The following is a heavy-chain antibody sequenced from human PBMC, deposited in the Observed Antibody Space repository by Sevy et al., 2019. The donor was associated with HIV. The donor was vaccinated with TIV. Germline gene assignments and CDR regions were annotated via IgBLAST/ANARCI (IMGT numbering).Heavy chain of an antibody. J-gene: IGHJ6*02. V-gene: IGHV3-9*01. Sequence: GGSLRLSCAASGFTFDDYAMHWVRQAPGKGLEWVSGISWNSGSIGYADSVKGRFTISRDNVKNSLYLQMNSLRAEDTALYYCAKDWGYYYYGMDVWGQGTTVTVSS. CDR2: ISWNSGSI. CDR3: AKDWGYYYYGMDV. D-gene: IGHD7-27*01. CDR1: GFTFDDYA.